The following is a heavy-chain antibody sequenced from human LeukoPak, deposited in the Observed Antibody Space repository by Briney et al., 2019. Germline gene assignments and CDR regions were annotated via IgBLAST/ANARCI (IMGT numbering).Heavy chain of an antibody. CDR2: ISAYNGNT. CDR1: GYTFTSYG. D-gene: IGHD2-15*01. CDR3: ARDSGYCSGGSCYRRNRDFDY. J-gene: IGHJ4*02. Sequence: ASVKVSCKASGYTFTSYGISWVRQAPGQGLEWMGWISAYNGNTNYAQKLQGRVTMTTGTSTSTAYMELRSLRSDDTAVYYCARDSGYCSGGSCYRRNRDFDYWGQGTLVTVSS. V-gene: IGHV1-18*01.